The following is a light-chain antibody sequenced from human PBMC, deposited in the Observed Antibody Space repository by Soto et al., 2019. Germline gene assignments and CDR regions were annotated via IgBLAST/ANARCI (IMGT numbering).Light chain of an antibody. J-gene: IGKJ2*01. CDR2: GSS. Sequence: EVVLTQSPGTLSLSPGERATLSCRASQSVSNNYLAWYQHKPGQGPRLLIFGSSDRATGIPDRFSGSGSGTDFNLNISRLEAEDFAVYYCQQYGSPPPYTFGQETKLEIK. V-gene: IGKV3-20*01. CDR1: QSVSNNY. CDR3: QQYGSPPPYT.